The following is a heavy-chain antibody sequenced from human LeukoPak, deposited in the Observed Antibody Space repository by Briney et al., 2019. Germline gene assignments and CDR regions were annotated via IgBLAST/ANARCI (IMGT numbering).Heavy chain of an antibody. Sequence: GGSLRLSCAASGFTFSDCTMNWVRQAPGKGLEWVSSISSTSYSIYYADSVKGRFTISRDNAKNSLYLQMNSLRAEDTAVYYCARGSRYFDYWGQGTLVTVSS. CDR3: ARGSRYFDY. J-gene: IGHJ4*02. V-gene: IGHV3-21*01. CDR1: GFTFSDCT. CDR2: ISSTSYSI.